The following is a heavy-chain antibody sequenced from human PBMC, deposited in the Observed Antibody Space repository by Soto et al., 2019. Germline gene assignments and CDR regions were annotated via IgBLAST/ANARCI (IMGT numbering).Heavy chain of an antibody. V-gene: IGHV4-31*03. Sequence: SETLSLTCTVSGGPISSGGYYWSWIRQHPGKGLEWIGYIYYIGSTYYNPSLKSRVTISVDTSKNQFSLKLSSVTAADTAVYYCMLGSGWKDFDYWGQGTLVSVSS. CDR3: MLGSGWKDFDY. CDR2: IYYIGST. D-gene: IGHD3-22*01. CDR1: GGPISSGGYY. J-gene: IGHJ4*02.